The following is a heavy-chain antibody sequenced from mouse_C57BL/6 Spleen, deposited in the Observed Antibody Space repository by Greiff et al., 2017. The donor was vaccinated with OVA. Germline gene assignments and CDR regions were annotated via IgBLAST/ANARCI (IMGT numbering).Heavy chain of an antibody. CDR2: IYPGDGDT. CDR3: ARLYYDYDPYAMDY. CDR1: GYAFSSSW. J-gene: IGHJ4*01. D-gene: IGHD2-4*01. V-gene: IGHV1-82*01. Sequence: VKLQQSGPELVKPGASVKISCKASGYAFSSSWMNWVKQRPGKGLEWIGRIYPGDGDTNYNGKFKGKATLTADKSSSTAYMQLSSLTSEDSAVYFCARLYYDYDPYAMDYWGQGTSVTVSS.